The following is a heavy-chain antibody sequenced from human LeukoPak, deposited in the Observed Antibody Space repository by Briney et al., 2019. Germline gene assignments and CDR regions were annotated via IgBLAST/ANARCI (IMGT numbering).Heavy chain of an antibody. Sequence: SETLSLTCTVSGGSISSSSYYWGWIRQPPGKGLEWIGSIYYSGSTYYNPSLKSRVTMSVDTSMNQFSLNLNSVTAADTAVYYCAREDDVLADNAFDIWGQGTMVTVSS. V-gene: IGHV4-39*07. CDR3: AREDDVLADNAFDI. CDR1: GGSISSSSYY. CDR2: IYYSGST. J-gene: IGHJ3*02. D-gene: IGHD3-9*01.